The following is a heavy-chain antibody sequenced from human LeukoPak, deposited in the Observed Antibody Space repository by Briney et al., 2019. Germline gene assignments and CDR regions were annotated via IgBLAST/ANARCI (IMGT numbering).Heavy chain of an antibody. J-gene: IGHJ4*02. CDR2: IYYSGST. CDR1: GGSISSSSYY. D-gene: IGHD6-13*01. CDR3: ARVHSSQPPYYFDY. V-gene: IGHV4-39*07. Sequence: KPPETLSLTCTVSGGSISSSSYYWGWIRQPPGKGLEWIGSIYYSGSTYYNPSLKSRVTISVDTSKNQFSLKLSSVTAADTAVYYCARVHSSQPPYYFDYWGQGTLVTVSS.